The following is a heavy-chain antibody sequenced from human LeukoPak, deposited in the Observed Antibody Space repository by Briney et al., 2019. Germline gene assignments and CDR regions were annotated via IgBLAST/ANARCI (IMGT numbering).Heavy chain of an antibody. J-gene: IGHJ6*03. V-gene: IGHV4-39*02. CDR1: GGSISSSSYY. CDR2: IYYSGST. CDR3: ARDRVVPAYYYYMDV. Sequence: SETLSLTCTVSGGSISSSSYYWGWIRQPPGKGLEWIGSIYYSGSTYYNPSLKSRVTISVDTSKNQFSLKLSSVTAADTAVYYCARDRVVPAYYYYMDVWGKGTTVTVSS. D-gene: IGHD2-2*01.